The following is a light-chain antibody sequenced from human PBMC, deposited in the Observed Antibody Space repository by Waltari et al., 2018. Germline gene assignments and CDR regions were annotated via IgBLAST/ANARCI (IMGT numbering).Light chain of an antibody. V-gene: IGLV2-14*03. J-gene: IGLJ2*01. Sequence: HSALPQPASVSGSPGQSLTISCTGTSSAVGGYNYVSWYQQHPGKAPKLMIYDVSNRPTGVSNRFSGSKSGNTASLTISGLQAEDEADYYCSSYISSDTLELFGGGTSLTVL. CDR3: SSYISSDTLEL. CDR2: DVS. CDR1: SSAVGGYNY.